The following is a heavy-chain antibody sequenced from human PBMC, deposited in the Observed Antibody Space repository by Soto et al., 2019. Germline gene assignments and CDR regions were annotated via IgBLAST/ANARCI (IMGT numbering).Heavy chain of an antibody. J-gene: IGHJ4*02. CDR3: ARASIAVADYYFDY. CDR1: GFTFSSYG. V-gene: IGHV3-33*01. Sequence: QVQLVESGGGVVQPGRSLRLSCAASGFTFSSYGMHWVRQAPGKGLEWVAVIWYDGSNKYYADSVKGRFTISRDNSKNTLYLQMNSLRAEDTAVYYCARASIAVADYYFDYWGQGTLVTVSS. CDR2: IWYDGSNK. D-gene: IGHD6-19*01.